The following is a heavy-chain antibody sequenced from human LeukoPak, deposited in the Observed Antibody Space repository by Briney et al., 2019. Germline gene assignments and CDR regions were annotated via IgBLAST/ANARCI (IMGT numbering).Heavy chain of an antibody. CDR1: GFTFDDYG. Sequence: PGGSLRLSCAASGFTFDDYGMSWVRQAPGNGLEWVSGINWNGGSTGYADSVKGRFTISRDNAKNSLYLQMNSLRAEDTALYHCARHFRSGWYYFDYWGQGTLVTVSS. CDR3: ARHFRSGWYYFDY. CDR2: INWNGGST. V-gene: IGHV3-20*01. D-gene: IGHD6-19*01. J-gene: IGHJ4*02.